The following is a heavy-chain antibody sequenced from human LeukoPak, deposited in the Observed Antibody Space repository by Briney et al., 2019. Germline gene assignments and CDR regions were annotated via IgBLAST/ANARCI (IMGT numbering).Heavy chain of an antibody. J-gene: IGHJ5*02. CDR1: AGSISSSSYS. D-gene: IGHD1-26*01. CDR3: ARGQGATVTQVGKNWFDP. Sequence: SETLSLTCTVSAGSISSSSYSWGWIRQPPGKGLEWIGEVHDSGGTNINPSLRSRVILSVDTSKNQFALKLISVTAADTAVYYCARGQGATVTQVGKNWFDPWGQGTRVIVSS. CDR2: VHDSGGT. V-gene: IGHV4-39*06.